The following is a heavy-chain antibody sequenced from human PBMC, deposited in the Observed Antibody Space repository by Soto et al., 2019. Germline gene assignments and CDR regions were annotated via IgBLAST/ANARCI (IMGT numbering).Heavy chain of an antibody. CDR1: GFTFSSYG. Sequence: GGSLRLSCAASGFTFSSYGMHWVRQAPGKGLEWVAVISYEGSNKYYADSVKGRFTISRDNSKNTLYLQMNSLRAEDTAVYYCASSFLEWLSLPLGYWGQGTLVTVSS. CDR2: ISYEGSNK. V-gene: IGHV3-30*03. J-gene: IGHJ4*02. D-gene: IGHD3-3*01. CDR3: ASSFLEWLSLPLGY.